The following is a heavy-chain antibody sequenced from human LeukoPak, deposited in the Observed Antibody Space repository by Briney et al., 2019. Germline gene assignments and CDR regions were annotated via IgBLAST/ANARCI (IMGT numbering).Heavy chain of an antibody. Sequence: PGGSLRLSCAASGFTFSSYSMNWVRQAPGKGLEWVSAISGSGGSTYYADSVKGRFTISRDNSKNTLYLQMNSLRAEDTAVYYCAKVLGYGSGSYSLGGFDYWGQGILGTVSS. CDR3: AKVLGYGSGSYSLGGFDY. J-gene: IGHJ4*02. CDR1: GFTFSSYS. CDR2: ISGSGGST. V-gene: IGHV3-23*01. D-gene: IGHD3-10*01.